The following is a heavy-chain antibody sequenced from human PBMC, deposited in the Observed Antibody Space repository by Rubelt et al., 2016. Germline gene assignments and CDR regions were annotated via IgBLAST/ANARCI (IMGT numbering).Heavy chain of an antibody. CDR3: ARALIGKLRYFD. D-gene: IGHD3-9*01. CDR2: IRYDGSNN. V-gene: IGHV3-30*02. CDR1: GFTFSSYG. Sequence: QVQLVESGGGVVQPGGSLRLSCAASGFTFSSYGMHWVRQAPGKGLEWVAFIRYDGSNNYYADSVKGRFTISRDHSKNTLYLQMNSLRAEETAVYYCARALIGKLRYFDWGQGTLVTVSS. J-gene: IGHJ4*02.